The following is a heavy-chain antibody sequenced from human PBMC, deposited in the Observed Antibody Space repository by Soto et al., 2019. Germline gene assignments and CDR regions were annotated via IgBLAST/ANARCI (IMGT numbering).Heavy chain of an antibody. J-gene: IGHJ6*02. CDR2: IIPIFGTA. CDR3: AREVSPVTGTDYYYYGMDV. V-gene: IGHV1-69*13. Sequence: SVKVSCKASGGTFSSYAISWVRQAPGQGLEWMGGIIPIFGTANYAQKFQGRVTITADESTSTAYMELSSLRSEDTAVYYCAREVSPVTGTDYYYYGMDVWGQGTTVTVSS. CDR1: GGTFSSYA. D-gene: IGHD4-17*01.